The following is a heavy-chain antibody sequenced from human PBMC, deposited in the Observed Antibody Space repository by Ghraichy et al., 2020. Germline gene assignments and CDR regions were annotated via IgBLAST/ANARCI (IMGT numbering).Heavy chain of an antibody. CDR1: GFTFSSYW. V-gene: IGHV3-7*03. J-gene: IGHJ3*02. CDR2: IKQDGSEK. Sequence: GGSLRLSCAASGFTFSSYWMSWVRQAPGKGLEWVANIKQDGSEKYYVDSVKGRFTISRDNAKNSLYLQMNSLRAEDTAVYYCARASGLRFLEWLGSGFDIWGQGTMVTVSS. CDR3: ARASGLRFLEWLGSGFDI. D-gene: IGHD3-3*01.